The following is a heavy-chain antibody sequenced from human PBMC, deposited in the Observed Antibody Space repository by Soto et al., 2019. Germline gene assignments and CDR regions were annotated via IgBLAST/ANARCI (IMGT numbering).Heavy chain of an antibody. Sequence: QVQLQESGPGLVKPSGTLSLTCAVSGGSISSSNWWSWVRQPPGKGLEWIGEIYHSGSTNYNPSLTSRVTISVDKSKNQFSLKMSSVTAADTAVYYGPSLGTTVTTFDYWGQGTLVTVSS. CDR1: GGSISSSNW. V-gene: IGHV4-4*02. CDR2: IYHSGST. J-gene: IGHJ4*02. CDR3: PSLGTTVTTFDY. D-gene: IGHD4-4*01.